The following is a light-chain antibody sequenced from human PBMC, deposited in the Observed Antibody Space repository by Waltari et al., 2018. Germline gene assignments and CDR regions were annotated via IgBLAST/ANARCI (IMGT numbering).Light chain of an antibody. J-gene: IGLJ1*01. CDR3: NSRETKDKYIFV. Sequence: SSELTQDPAVSVALGQTVTIKCQGDSLRNYYANWYQQKPGQAPVLVIYDENRRPSGIPDRFSGSRSGNTASLTINGAQAEDEADYYCNSRETKDKYIFVFGTGTKVTIL. CDR2: DEN. CDR1: SLRNYY. V-gene: IGLV3-19*01.